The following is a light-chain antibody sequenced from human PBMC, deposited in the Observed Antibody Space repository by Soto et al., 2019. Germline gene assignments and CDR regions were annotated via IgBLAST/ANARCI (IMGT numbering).Light chain of an antibody. CDR2: TAS. V-gene: IGKV1-39*01. Sequence: DIQVTQSPSSLSASVGDRVTITCRASQSIRTYLNWYQQRPGKPPKLLIHTASTLQSGVPSRFSGSGSGTDFTLTISSLQPEDFATYYCQQTYSTLNSFGQGTK. CDR1: QSIRTY. CDR3: QQTYSTLNS. J-gene: IGKJ2*03.